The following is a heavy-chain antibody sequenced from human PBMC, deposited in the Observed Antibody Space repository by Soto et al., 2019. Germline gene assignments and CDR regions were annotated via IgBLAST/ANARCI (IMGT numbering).Heavy chain of an antibody. CDR3: ARVIITGLPHQSHWFDP. D-gene: IGHD3-22*01. V-gene: IGHV4-61*01. CDR1: GGSVSSGSYY. J-gene: IGHJ5*02. Sequence: SETLSRTCTVSGGSVSSGSYYWSWSRQPPGKGLEWIGYIYYSGSTNYNPCLKSRGTISVDTSKTQFSMKLSSVNAADTDVYYCARVIITGLPHQSHWFDPWGQGNLVTVPQ. CDR2: IYYSGST.